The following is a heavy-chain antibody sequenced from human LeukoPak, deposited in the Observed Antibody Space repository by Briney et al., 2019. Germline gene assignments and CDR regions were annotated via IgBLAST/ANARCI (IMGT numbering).Heavy chain of an antibody. CDR3: ARAPGYCSSTSCYAGDRGYFDY. Sequence: ASVKVSCKASGYTFTSYYMHWVRQAPGQGLEWMGIINPSGGSTSYAQKFQGRVTMTRDMSTSTVYMELSSLRSEDTAVYYCARAPGYCSSTSCYAGDRGYFDYWGQGTLVTVSS. V-gene: IGHV1-46*01. CDR1: GYTFTSYY. CDR2: INPSGGST. D-gene: IGHD2-2*01. J-gene: IGHJ4*02.